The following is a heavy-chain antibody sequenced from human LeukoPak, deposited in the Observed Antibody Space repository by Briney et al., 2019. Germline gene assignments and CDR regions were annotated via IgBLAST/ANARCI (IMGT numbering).Heavy chain of an antibody. CDR3: ARDWVLYDFWSGSSGDYFDY. CDR1: GGSISSYY. V-gene: IGHV4-4*07. Sequence: PSETLSLTCTVSGGSISSYYWSWIRQPAGKGPEWIGRIYTSGSTNYNPSLKSRVTMSVDTSKNQFSLKLSPVTAADTAVYYCARDWVLYDFWSGSSGDYFDYWGQGTLVTVSS. D-gene: IGHD3-3*01. J-gene: IGHJ4*02. CDR2: IYTSGST.